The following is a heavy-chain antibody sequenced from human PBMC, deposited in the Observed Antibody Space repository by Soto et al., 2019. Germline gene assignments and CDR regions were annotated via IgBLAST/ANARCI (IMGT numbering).Heavy chain of an antibody. Sequence: SLRLSCVASGFTFTSYWMSWVRQAPGKGLEWVANIKGDGSEKKYVDSVKGRFTISRDNAHNSVSLQMNSLRAEDTALYYCGRDEVRNGVGVWGQGTTVTVSS. CDR3: GRDEVRNGVGV. J-gene: IGHJ6*02. V-gene: IGHV3-7*01. CDR1: GFTFTSYW. CDR2: IKGDGSEK.